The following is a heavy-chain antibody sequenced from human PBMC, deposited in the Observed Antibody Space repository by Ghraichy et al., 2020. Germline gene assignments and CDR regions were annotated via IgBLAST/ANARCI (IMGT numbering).Heavy chain of an antibody. J-gene: IGHJ4*02. CDR2: IYYSGST. CDR3: ARQGGSYFAPLYYFDY. Sequence: SETLSLTCTVSGGSISSYYWSWIRQPPGKGLEWIGYIYYSGSTNYNPSLKSRVTISVDTSKNQFSLKLSSVTAADTAVYYCARQGGSYFAPLYYFDYWAREPWSPSPQ. V-gene: IGHV4-59*08. CDR1: GGSISSYY. D-gene: IGHD1-26*01.